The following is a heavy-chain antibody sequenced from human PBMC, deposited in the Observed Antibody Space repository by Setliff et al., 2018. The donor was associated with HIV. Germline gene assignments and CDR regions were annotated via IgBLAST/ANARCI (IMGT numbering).Heavy chain of an antibody. CDR1: GFTFSSYA. J-gene: IGHJ4*02. CDR2: ISGSGGST. Sequence: ESPKISCAASGFTFSSYAMNWVRQAPGKGLEWVSTISGSGGSTYYADSVKGRFTISRDNSKNTLYMQMNSLRAEDTAVYYCAKDAYFDNIGYFTYWCQGTLVTVSS. D-gene: IGHD3-22*01. V-gene: IGHV3-23*01. CDR3: AKDAYFDNIGYFTY.